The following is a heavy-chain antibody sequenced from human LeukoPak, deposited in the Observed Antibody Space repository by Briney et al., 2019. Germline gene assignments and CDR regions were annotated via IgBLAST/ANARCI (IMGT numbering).Heavy chain of an antibody. Sequence: SETLSLTWTVSGGSISSGGYYWSWIRQHPGKGLEWIGYIYYSGSTYYNPSLKSRVTISVDTSKNQFSLKLSSVTAADTAVYYCARALWFGELSTNNWFDPWGQGTLVTVSS. CDR2: IYYSGST. J-gene: IGHJ5*02. V-gene: IGHV4-31*02. CDR3: ARALWFGELSTNNWFDP. D-gene: IGHD3-10*01. CDR1: GGSISSGGYY.